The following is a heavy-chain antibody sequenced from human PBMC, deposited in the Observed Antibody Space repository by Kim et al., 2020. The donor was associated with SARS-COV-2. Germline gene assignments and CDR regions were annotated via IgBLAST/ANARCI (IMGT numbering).Heavy chain of an antibody. V-gene: IGHV3-23*01. CDR3: AKDLTAVPGYYFDY. CDR1: GFTFNNYA. Sequence: GGSLRLSCAASGFTFNNYAMTWVRQAPGEGLQWVSLICDSGSGTYYADSVKGRFTISRDNSENTLYLQMNSLRAEDTAVYYCAKDLTAVPGYYFDYWGQG. J-gene: IGHJ4*02. CDR2: ICDSGSGT. D-gene: IGHD6-19*01.